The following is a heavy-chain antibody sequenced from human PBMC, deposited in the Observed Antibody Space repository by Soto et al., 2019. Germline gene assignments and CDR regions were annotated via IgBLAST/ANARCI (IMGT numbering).Heavy chain of an antibody. CDR3: ARNFWESSYGPLDDAFDI. D-gene: IGHD5-18*01. CDR2: IIPIFGTA. J-gene: IGHJ3*02. V-gene: IGHV1-69*13. CDR1: GGTFSSYA. Sequence: SVKVSCKASGGTFSSYAISWVRQAPGQGLEWMGGIIPIFGTANYAQKFQGRVTITADESTSTAYMELSSLRSEDTAVYYCARNFWESSYGPLDDAFDIWGQGTMVT.